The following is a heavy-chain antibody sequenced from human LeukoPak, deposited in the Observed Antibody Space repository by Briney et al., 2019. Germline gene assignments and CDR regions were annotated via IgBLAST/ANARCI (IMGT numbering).Heavy chain of an antibody. Sequence: GRSLRLSCAASGFTFSSYWMSWVSQAPGKGLEWEANIKEDGSAKYSVDSVKGRFTISRDNSENTLSLQMNSLRGEDTAVYYCAKEVGASTRARGDIWGQGTMVTVSS. CDR2: IKEDGSAK. J-gene: IGHJ3*02. V-gene: IGHV3-7*05. D-gene: IGHD1-26*01. CDR1: GFTFSSYW. CDR3: AKEVGASTRARGDI.